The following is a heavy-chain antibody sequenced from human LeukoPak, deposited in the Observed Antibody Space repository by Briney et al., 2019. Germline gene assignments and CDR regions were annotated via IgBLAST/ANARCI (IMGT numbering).Heavy chain of an antibody. V-gene: IGHV1-2*02. CDR2: INPNSGGT. CDR3: ARDRLRLGYERTNWFDP. Sequence: ASVKVSCKASGYTFTDFHMHWVRQAPGQGLEWMGWINPNSGGTNYARKFQGRVTMTRDTSISTVYMELSRLRSDDTAVYYCARDRLRLGYERTNWFDPWGQGTLVTVSS. J-gene: IGHJ5*02. CDR1: GYTFTDFH. D-gene: IGHD2-15*01.